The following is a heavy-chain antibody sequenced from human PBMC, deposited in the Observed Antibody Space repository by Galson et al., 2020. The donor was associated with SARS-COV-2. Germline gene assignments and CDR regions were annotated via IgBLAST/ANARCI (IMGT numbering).Heavy chain of an antibody. V-gene: IGHV4-39*07. CDR1: GGSINSGNYY. J-gene: IGHJ4*02. CDR2: LYYSGAT. Sequence: QTLSLTCEVSGGSINSGNYYWGWIRQPPGRGLEWIGTLYYSGATQYNPSLRSRVTLSIDTSKNQFSLKLTSVTAADTAMYYCARELRDREDYNSGLWGQGTLVSVSS. CDR3: ARELRDREDYNSGL. D-gene: IGHD4-4*01.